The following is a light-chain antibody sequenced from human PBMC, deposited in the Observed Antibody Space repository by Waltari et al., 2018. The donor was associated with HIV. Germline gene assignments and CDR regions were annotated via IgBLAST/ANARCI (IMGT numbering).Light chain of an antibody. CDR3: QQYGSSPYT. CDR1: QSVRSSS. V-gene: IGKV3-20*01. J-gene: IGKJ2*01. Sequence: EIVLTQSPGTLSLSTGERATLSCRASQSVRSSSLAWYQQKPGPAPRPLIYGASSRATGIPDRFSGSGSGTDFTLTISRLEPEDFAVYYCQQYGSSPYTFGQGTKLEIK. CDR2: GAS.